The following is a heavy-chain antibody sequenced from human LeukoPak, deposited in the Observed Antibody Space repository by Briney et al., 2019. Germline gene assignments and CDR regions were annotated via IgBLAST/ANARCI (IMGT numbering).Heavy chain of an antibody. CDR3: ARSVRRGFNFDS. V-gene: IGHV4-39*01. CDR2: VFYSGTT. CDR1: GGSISSYY. J-gene: IGHJ4*02. Sequence: SETLSLTCTVSGGSISSYYWGWIRQTPGKGLEWIGSVFYSGTTYFNPSLNSRLTISVDTSKNQFSLKLRSVTAADTAVYCCARSVRRGFNFDSWGQGTLVIVSS. D-gene: IGHD5-12*01.